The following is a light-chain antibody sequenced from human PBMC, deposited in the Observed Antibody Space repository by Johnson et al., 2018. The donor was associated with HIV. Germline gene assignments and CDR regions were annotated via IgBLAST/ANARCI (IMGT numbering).Light chain of an antibody. J-gene: IGLJ1*01. CDR3: GTWDSSLSAGV. CDR1: SSNIGNNY. Sequence: QSVLTQPPSVSAAPGEKVTISCSGSSSNIGNNYVSWYRQLPGTAPKLLIYKNNERPSGIPDRFSGSKSGTSATLGITGLQTGDEADYYCGTWDSSLSAGVFGTGTKVTVL. CDR2: KNN. V-gene: IGLV1-51*02.